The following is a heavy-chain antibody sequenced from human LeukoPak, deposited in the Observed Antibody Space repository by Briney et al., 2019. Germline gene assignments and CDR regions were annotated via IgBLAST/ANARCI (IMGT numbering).Heavy chain of an antibody. Sequence: PSETLSLTCTVPGGSISGFYWNWIRQPPGKGLEWIGYVYYSGNTNYNPSLKSRVTISLDTSKNQFSLKLRSVTAADTAVYYCARARHNWFDPWGQGTLVTVSS. CDR2: VYYSGNT. CDR3: ARARHNWFDP. CDR1: GGSISGFY. V-gene: IGHV4-59*01. J-gene: IGHJ5*02.